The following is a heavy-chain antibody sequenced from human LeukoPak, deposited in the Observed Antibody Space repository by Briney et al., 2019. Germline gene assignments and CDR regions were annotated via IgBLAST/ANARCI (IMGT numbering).Heavy chain of an antibody. J-gene: IGHJ5*02. CDR2: IYHSGST. Sequence: SETLSLTCTVSGYSISSGYYWGWIRQPPGKGLEWIGSIYHSGSTYYNPSLKSRVTISVDTSKNQFSLKLSSVTAADTAVYYCARVVVPGWFDPWGQGTLVTASS. CDR1: GYSISSGYY. D-gene: IGHD2-15*01. CDR3: ARVVVPGWFDP. V-gene: IGHV4-38-2*02.